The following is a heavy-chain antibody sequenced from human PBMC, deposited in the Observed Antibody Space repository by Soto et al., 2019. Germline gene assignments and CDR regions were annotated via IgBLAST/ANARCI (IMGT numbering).Heavy chain of an antibody. Sequence: GGSLRLSCAASGFTVSNNYMSWVRQAPGKGLEWVSTVYGGGSTYYADSVKGRFTISRDNSKNTLYLQMNSLRAEDTAVYYCARLYSATYTNFDYWGQGTLVTAPQ. V-gene: IGHV3-53*01. CDR3: ARLYSATYTNFDY. D-gene: IGHD1-26*01. CDR2: VYGGGST. CDR1: GFTVSNNY. J-gene: IGHJ4*02.